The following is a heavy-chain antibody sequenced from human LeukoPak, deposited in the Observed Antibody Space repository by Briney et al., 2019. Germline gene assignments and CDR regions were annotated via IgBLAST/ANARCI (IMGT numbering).Heavy chain of an antibody. J-gene: IGHJ4*02. CDR2: IYSGGST. V-gene: IGHV3-53*01. D-gene: IGHD6-13*01. CDR1: GFTVSSNY. CDR3: ARAPGSSWPPSLDY. Sequence: AGSLRLSCAASGFTVSSNYMSWVRQAPGKGLELVSVIYSGGSTYYADSVKGRFTISRDNSKNTLYLQMNSLRAEDTAVYYCARAPGSSWPPSLDYWGQGTLVTVSS.